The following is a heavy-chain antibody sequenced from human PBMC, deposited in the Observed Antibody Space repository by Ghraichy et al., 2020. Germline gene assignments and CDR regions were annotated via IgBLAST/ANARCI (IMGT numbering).Heavy chain of an antibody. J-gene: IGHJ4*02. CDR1: GGSFSGYY. D-gene: IGHD6-6*01. Sequence: SETLSLTCAVYGGSFSGYYWSWIRQPPGKGLEWIGEINHSGSTNYNPSLKSRVTISVDTSKNQFSLKLSSVTAADTAVYYCARRSSSWDYWGQGTLVTVSS. V-gene: IGHV4-34*01. CDR3: ARRSSSWDY. CDR2: INHSGST.